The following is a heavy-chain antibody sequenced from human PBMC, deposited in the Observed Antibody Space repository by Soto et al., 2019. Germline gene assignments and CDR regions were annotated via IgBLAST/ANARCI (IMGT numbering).Heavy chain of an antibody. Sequence: SETLSLTCTVSGGSISSYYWSWIRQPPGKGLEWIGYIYYSGSTNYNPSLKSRVTISVDTSKNQFSLKLSSVTAADTAVYYCAAQLLLYNWFDPWGQGTLVTVSS. CDR1: GGSISSYY. J-gene: IGHJ5*02. D-gene: IGHD2-15*01. CDR2: IYYSGST. CDR3: AAQLLLYNWFDP. V-gene: IGHV4-59*01.